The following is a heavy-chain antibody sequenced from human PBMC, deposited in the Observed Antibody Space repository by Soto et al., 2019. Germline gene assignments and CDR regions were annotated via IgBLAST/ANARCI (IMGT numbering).Heavy chain of an antibody. CDR1: GGSFSGYY. D-gene: IGHD3-22*01. CDR2: IYYSGST. J-gene: IGHJ6*02. Sequence: SETLSLTCAVYGGSFSGYYWSWIRQPPGKGLEWIGYIYYSGSTNYNPSLKSRVTISVDTSKNQFSLKLSSVTAADTAVYYCARDRRYYDSSGYYFGYYYYYGMDVWGQGTTVTVSS. V-gene: IGHV4-59*01. CDR3: ARDRRYYDSSGYYFGYYYYYGMDV.